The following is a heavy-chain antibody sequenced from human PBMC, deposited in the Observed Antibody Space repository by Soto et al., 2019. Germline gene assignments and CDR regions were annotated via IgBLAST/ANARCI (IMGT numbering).Heavy chain of an antibody. J-gene: IGHJ4*02. CDR3: ARSVGLEYYFHY. Sequence: GESLKISCKGSGYDFMTYWIGWARQMPGKGLELMGIIYPGDSDTRYRPSFQGQVTISADKSVNTAYLQWSSLKASDTAMYYCARSVGLEYYFHYWGQGTQVTVSS. V-gene: IGHV5-51*01. CDR1: GYDFMTYW. CDR2: IYPGDSDT.